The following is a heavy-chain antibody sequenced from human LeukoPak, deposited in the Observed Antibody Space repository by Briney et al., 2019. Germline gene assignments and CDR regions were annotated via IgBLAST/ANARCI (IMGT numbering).Heavy chain of an antibody. D-gene: IGHD1-26*01. CDR3: ARGGWALPLPFDY. J-gene: IGHJ4*02. CDR2: FIPIFCTP. Sequence: SVKVSCKASGGTVSSYAISGVRQAPGQGLEWMGGFIPIFCTPNYAQKFQGRVAITRDEATSTAYMELSSLRSEDTAVYSCARGGWALPLPFDYWGQGTLVPVSS. V-gene: IGHV1-69*05. CDR1: GGTVSSYA.